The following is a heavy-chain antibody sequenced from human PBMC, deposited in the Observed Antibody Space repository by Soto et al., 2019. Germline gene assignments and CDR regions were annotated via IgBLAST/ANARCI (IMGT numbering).Heavy chain of an antibody. CDR1: GGSFSGYY. CDR2: INHSGST. V-gene: IGHV4-34*01. Sequence: QVQLQQWGAGLLKPSETLSLTCAVYGGSFSGYYWSWIRQPPGKGLEWIGEINHSGSTNYNPSLKSRVTISVDTSKNHFSLKLSSVTAADTAVYYCARGRIVVVPAAKRSWFDPWGQGTLVTVSS. CDR3: ARGRIVVVPAAKRSWFDP. J-gene: IGHJ5*02. D-gene: IGHD2-2*01.